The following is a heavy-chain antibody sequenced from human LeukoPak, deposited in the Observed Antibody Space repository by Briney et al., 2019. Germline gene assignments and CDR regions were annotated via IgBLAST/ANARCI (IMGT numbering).Heavy chain of an antibody. D-gene: IGHD3-22*01. V-gene: IGHV3-66*01. CDR2: IYSGGST. CDR3: ARAGTYYYDSSGYTDY. CDR1: GFTVSTNY. J-gene: IGHJ4*02. Sequence: GGSLRLSCAASGFTVSTNYMSWVRQAPGKGLEWVPLIYSGGSTYYADSVKGRFTISRDNAKNSLYLQMNSLRAEDTAVYYCARAGTYYYDSSGYTDYWGQGTLVTVSS.